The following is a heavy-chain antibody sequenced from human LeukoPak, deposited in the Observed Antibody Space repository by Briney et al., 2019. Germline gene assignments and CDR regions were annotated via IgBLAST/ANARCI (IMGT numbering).Heavy chain of an antibody. CDR1: GGSISSYY. D-gene: IGHD3-10*01. CDR2: IYYSGST. V-gene: IGHV4-59*01. CDR3: ARDKRYYYGSGSSGSYYYYGMDV. Sequence: SETLSLTCTVSGGSISSYYWSWIRQPPGKGLEWIGYIYYSGSTNYNPSLKSRVTISVDTSKNQFSLKLSSVTAADTAVYYCARDKRYYYGSGSSGSYYYYGMDVWGQGTTVTVSS. J-gene: IGHJ6*02.